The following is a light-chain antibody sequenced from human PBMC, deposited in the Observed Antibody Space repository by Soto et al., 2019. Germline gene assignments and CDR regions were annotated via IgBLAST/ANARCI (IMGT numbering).Light chain of an antibody. CDR2: DVS. CDR1: SSDFGVHNS. J-gene: IGLJ1*01. CDR3: SSYTSSSSYV. V-gene: IGLV2-14*03. Sequence: QSVLTQPASVSGSPGQSITISCTGTSSDFGVHNSVSWYQHYPGKTPKLMIHDVSNRPSGVSNRFSGSKSGNTASLTISGLQAEDEADYYCSSYTSSSSYVFGSGTKVTVL.